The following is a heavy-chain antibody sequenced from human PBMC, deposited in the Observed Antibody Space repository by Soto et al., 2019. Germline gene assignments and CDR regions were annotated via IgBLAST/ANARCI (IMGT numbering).Heavy chain of an antibody. Sequence: QVQLQQWGAGLLKPSETLSLTCAVYGGSFSGYYWSWIRQPPGKGLEWIGEINHSGSTNYNPSLKRRVTISVDTSKNQFSLKLSSVTAADTAVYYCARGHTLRFLEWFHPYEVGGMDVWGQGTTVTVSS. D-gene: IGHD3-3*01. CDR2: INHSGST. CDR3: ARGHTLRFLEWFHPYEVGGMDV. J-gene: IGHJ6*02. CDR1: GGSFSGYY. V-gene: IGHV4-34*01.